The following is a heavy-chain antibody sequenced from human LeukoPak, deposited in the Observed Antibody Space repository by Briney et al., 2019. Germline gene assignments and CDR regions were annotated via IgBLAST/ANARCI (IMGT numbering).Heavy chain of an antibody. Sequence: PSETLSLTCAVSGFSISSGYFWAWVRQPPGKGPEWIGSIYHSGTTYYSPSLKSRVTMSVDTSKNQFSLKLNSVTAADTAVYYCARGPVAAAGRNYYYYYYYMDVWGKGTRSPSP. CDR2: IYHSGTT. V-gene: IGHV4-38-2*01. CDR3: ARGPVAAAGRNYYYYYYYMDV. CDR1: GFSISSGYF. J-gene: IGHJ6*03. D-gene: IGHD6-13*01.